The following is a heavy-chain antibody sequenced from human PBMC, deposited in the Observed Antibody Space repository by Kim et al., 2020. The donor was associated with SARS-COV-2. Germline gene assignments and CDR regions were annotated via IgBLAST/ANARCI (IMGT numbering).Heavy chain of an antibody. CDR2: ISRGGST. Sequence: SETLSLTCAVSGDSVSNNYWWTWVRQSPGMGLEWIGEISRGGSTNSNPSLKSRLIMSVDKSMNQFSLRLNSLTAADTAVYYCARGVRYSASGNFWLFDYWGQGILVTVSS. CDR3: ARGVRYSASGNFWLFDY. D-gene: IGHD3-3*01. V-gene: IGHV4-4*02. J-gene: IGHJ4*02. CDR1: GDSVSNNYW.